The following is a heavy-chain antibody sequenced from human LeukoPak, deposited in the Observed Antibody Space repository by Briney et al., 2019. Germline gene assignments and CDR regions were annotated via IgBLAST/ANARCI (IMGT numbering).Heavy chain of an antibody. CDR1: GGSFNGYY. V-gene: IGHV4-34*01. Sequence: PSETLSLTCAVYGGSFNGYYWSWIRQPPGKGLEWIGEINHSGSTNYNPSLKSRVTISVDTSKNQFSLKLSSVTAADTAVYYCARTYSSSDTFDYWGQGTLVTVSS. CDR3: ARTYSSSDTFDY. J-gene: IGHJ4*02. D-gene: IGHD6-6*01. CDR2: INHSGST.